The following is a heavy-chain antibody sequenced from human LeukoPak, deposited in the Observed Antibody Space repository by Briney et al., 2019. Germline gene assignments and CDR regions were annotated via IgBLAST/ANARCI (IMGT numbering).Heavy chain of an antibody. J-gene: IGHJ4*02. D-gene: IGHD6-13*01. Sequence: PGGSLRLSCAATGFAVSSNYMSWVRQAPGKGLEWVSVIYSGGSTYYADSVKGRFTISRDNSKNTLYLQMNSLRAEDTAVYYCARDGSESSSWYYWGQGTLVTVSS. CDR1: GFAVSSNY. V-gene: IGHV3-53*01. CDR2: IYSGGST. CDR3: ARDGSESSSWYY.